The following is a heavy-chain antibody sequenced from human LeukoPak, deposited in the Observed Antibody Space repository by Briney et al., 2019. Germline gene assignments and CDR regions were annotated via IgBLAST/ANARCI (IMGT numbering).Heavy chain of an antibody. CDR3: AKLRRWFGEWGAFDI. J-gene: IGHJ3*02. CDR1: GFTFSSYA. D-gene: IGHD3-10*01. CDR2: ISGSGGNT. Sequence: GGSLRLSCAASGFTFSSYAMSWVRQAPGKGLEWVSAISGSGGNTYYADSVKGRFTISRDNSKNTLYLQMNSLRAEDTAVYYCAKLRRWFGEWGAFDIWGQGTMVTVSS. V-gene: IGHV3-23*01.